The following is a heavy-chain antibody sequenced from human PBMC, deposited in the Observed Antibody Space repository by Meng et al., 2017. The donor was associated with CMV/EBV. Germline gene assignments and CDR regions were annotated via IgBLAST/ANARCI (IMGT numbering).Heavy chain of an antibody. Sequence: SQTLSLTCAISGDSVSSNSVVWNWIRQSPSRGLEWLGRTYYRSKWYNDYAVSVKSRITINPDTSKNQFSLQLNSVTPEDTAVYYCARDLQLGPDAFDIWGQGTMVTVSS. CDR3: ARDLQLGPDAFDI. D-gene: IGHD3-10*01. CDR1: GDSVSSNSVV. CDR2: TYYRSKWYN. V-gene: IGHV6-1*01. J-gene: IGHJ3*02.